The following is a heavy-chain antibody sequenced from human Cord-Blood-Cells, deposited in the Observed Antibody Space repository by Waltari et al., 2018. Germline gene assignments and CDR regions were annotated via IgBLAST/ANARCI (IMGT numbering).Heavy chain of an antibody. CDR1: GYTFTSYA. CDR3: ARGGYSSSWYVNFDY. D-gene: IGHD6-13*01. CDR2: INAGNGNT. J-gene: IGHJ4*02. Sequence: VQLVQSGAEVKKPGVSVKVSCKASGYTFTSYAMHWVRQAPGQRLEWMGWINAGNGNTKYSQKFQGRVTITRDTSASTADMELSSLRSEDTAVYYCARGGYSSSWYVNFDYWGQGTLVTVSS. V-gene: IGHV1-3*01.